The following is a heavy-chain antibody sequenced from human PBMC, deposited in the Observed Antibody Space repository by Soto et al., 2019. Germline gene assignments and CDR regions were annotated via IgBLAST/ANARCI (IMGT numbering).Heavy chain of an antibody. Sequence: QVQLVESGGGVVQPGRSLRLSCADSGFIFSKYGMHWVRQAPGKGLEWLAFISTDGRQKNHADSVKGRFIISRDNSANTLFLQMNNLGDEDTAMYYCARDHGGGNLYEDSGYWGQGTLVSVSS. CDR2: ISTDGRQK. V-gene: IGHV3-30*03. CDR1: GFIFSKYG. D-gene: IGHD1-26*01. J-gene: IGHJ4*02. CDR3: ARDHGGGNLYEDSGY.